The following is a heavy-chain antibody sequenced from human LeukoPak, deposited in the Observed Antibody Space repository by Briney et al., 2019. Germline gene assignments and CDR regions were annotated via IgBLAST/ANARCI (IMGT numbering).Heavy chain of an antibody. CDR3: ARDRRYCSGGSCPGSTYYFDY. CDR1: GYTFTGYY. J-gene: IGHJ4*02. V-gene: IGHV1-2*06. D-gene: IGHD2-15*01. CDR2: INPNSGDT. Sequence: ASVKVSCKASGYTFTGYYMHWVRQAPGQGLEWMGRINPNSGDTTYAQKFQCRVTMTSDTSISTAYMELSRMRSDDTAVYYCARDRRYCSGGSCPGSTYYFDYWGQGTLVTVSS.